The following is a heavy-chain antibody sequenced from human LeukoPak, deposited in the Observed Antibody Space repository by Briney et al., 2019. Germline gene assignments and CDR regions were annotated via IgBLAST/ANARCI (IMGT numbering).Heavy chain of an antibody. CDR3: ARDIGYYDSSGYYYD. CDR1: GDSISSYY. V-gene: IGHV4-59*01. CDR2: IYYSGST. J-gene: IGHJ4*02. D-gene: IGHD3-22*01. Sequence: SETLSLTCTVSGDSISSYYWSWIRQPPGKGLEWIGYIYYSGSTNYKLSLKSRVTISVDTSKNQFSLKLSSVTAADTAVYYCARDIGYYDSSGYYYDWGQGTLVTVSS.